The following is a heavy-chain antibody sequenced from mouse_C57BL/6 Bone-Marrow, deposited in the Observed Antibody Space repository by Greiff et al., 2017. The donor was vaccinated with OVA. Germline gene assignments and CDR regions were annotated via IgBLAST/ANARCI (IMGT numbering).Heavy chain of an antibody. CDR1: GYTFTSYW. D-gene: IGHD4-1*01. CDR3: ARLRTGTWAY. Sequence: VQLQQPGAELVKPGASVKLSCKASGYTFTSYWMHWVKQRPGQGLEWIGMIHPNSGSTNYNEKFKSKATLTVEKSSSTAYMQLSSLTSEDSAVYYCARLRTGTWAYWGQGTLVTVSA. J-gene: IGHJ3*01. CDR2: IHPNSGST. V-gene: IGHV1-64*01.